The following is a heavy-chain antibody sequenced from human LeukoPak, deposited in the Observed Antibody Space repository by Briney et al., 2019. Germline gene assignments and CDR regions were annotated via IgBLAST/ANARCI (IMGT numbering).Heavy chain of an antibody. CDR1: GGSFSGYY. CDR2: INHSGST. CDR3: ARVNSGSYSAPNLDY. J-gene: IGHJ4*02. Sequence: PSETLSLTCAVYGGSFSGYYWSWIRQPPGKGLEWIGEINHSGSTNYNPSLKSRVTISVDTSKNQFSLKLSSVTAADTVVYYCARVNSGSYSAPNLDYWGQGTLVTVSS. V-gene: IGHV4-34*01. D-gene: IGHD1-26*01.